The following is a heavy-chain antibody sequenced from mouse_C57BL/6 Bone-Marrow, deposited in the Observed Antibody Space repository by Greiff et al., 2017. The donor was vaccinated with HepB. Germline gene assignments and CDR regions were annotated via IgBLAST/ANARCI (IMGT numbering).Heavy chain of an antibody. CDR3: VRDSSGYGDY. D-gene: IGHD3-2*02. Sequence: EVQLVESGGGLVQPKGSLKLSCAASGFSFNTYAMNWVRQAPGKGLEWVARIRSKSNNYATYYADSVKDRFTISRDDSESMLYLQMNNLKTEDTAMYYCVRDSSGYGDYWGQGTTLTVSS. CDR1: GFSFNTYA. CDR2: IRSKSNNYAT. V-gene: IGHV10-1*01. J-gene: IGHJ2*01.